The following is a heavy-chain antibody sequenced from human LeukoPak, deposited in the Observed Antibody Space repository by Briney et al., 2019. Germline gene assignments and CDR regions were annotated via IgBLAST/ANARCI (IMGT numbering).Heavy chain of an antibody. CDR2: MNPNSGNT. CDR3: AKGSYSSSWYSRRAFDI. V-gene: IGHV1-8*01. CDR1: GYTFTSYD. J-gene: IGHJ3*02. D-gene: IGHD6-13*01. Sequence: GASVKVSCKASGYTFTSYDINWVRQATGQGLEWMGWMNPNSGNTGYAQKFQGRVTMTRNTSISTAYMELSSLRSEDTAVYYCAKGSYSSSWYSRRAFDIWGQGTMVTVSS.